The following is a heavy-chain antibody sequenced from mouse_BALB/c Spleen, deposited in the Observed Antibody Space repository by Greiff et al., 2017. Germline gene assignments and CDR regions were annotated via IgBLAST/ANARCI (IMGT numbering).Heavy chain of an antibody. V-gene: IGHV7-3*02. D-gene: IGHD1-1*01. CDR3: ARGSSFAWFAY. J-gene: IGHJ3*01. CDR2: IRNKANGYTT. Sequence: EVKLVESGGGLVQPGGSLRLSCATSGFTFTDYYMSLVRQPPGKALEWLGFIRNKANGYTTEYSASVKGRFTISRDNSQSILYLQMNTLRAEDSATYYCARGSSFAWFAYWGQGTLVTVSA. CDR1: GFTFTDYY.